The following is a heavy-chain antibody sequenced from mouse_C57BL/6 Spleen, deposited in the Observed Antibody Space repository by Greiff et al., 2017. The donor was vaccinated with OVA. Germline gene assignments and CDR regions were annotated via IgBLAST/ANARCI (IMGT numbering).Heavy chain of an antibody. J-gene: IGHJ3*01. CDR1: GYTFTSYW. Sequence: QVQLQQPGAELVRPGSSVKLSCKASGYTFTSYWMAWVKQRPGQGLEWIGNIYPSDSETYYNQKFKDKATLTVDKSSSTAYMQLRRLTSEVSAVYYGTSSGSSGFAYWGQGTLVTFSA. CDR2: IYPSDSET. V-gene: IGHV1-61*01. D-gene: IGHD3-2*02. CDR3: TSSGSSGFAY.